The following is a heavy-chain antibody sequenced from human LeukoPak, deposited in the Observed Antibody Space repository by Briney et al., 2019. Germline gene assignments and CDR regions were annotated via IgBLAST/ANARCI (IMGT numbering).Heavy chain of an antibody. CDR2: ISSSGSTI. Sequence: GGSLRLSCAASGFTFSSYEMNWVRQAPGKGLEWVSYISSSGSTIYYADSVKGRFTISRDNAKNSLYLQMNSLRAEDTAVYYCARFPPGYGDLHWYFDLWGRGTLVTVSS. CDR3: ARFPPGYGDLHWYFDL. D-gene: IGHD4-17*01. CDR1: GFTFSSYE. V-gene: IGHV3-48*03. J-gene: IGHJ2*01.